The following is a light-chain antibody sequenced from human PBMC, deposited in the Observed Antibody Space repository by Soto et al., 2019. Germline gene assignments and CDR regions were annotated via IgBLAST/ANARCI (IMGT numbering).Light chain of an antibody. CDR3: ASWDDNVNPFYV. V-gene: IGLV1-44*01. Sequence: QSVLTQPPSASGTPGQRITISCSGSSSDIGRNTVNWYQQLPGTAPKLLIYSHNQRPSGVPDRFSGSKSGTTASLAISGLQSEDEADYYCASWDDNVNPFYVFGTGTKVTDL. J-gene: IGLJ1*01. CDR2: SHN. CDR1: SSDIGRNT.